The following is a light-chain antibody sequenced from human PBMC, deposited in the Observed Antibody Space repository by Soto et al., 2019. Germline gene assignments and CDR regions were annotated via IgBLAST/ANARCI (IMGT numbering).Light chain of an antibody. CDR1: QSVSSSY. CDR2: GSS. V-gene: IGKV3-20*01. CDR3: QQYGSSIT. Sequence: EIVLTQSPGTLSLSPGERATLSCRASQSVSSSYLAWYQQKPGQAPRLLIYGSSSRATAIPDRFSGSGSGTDFTLTIRRLESEDFTVYYCQQYGSSITFGQGTRLEIK. J-gene: IGKJ5*01.